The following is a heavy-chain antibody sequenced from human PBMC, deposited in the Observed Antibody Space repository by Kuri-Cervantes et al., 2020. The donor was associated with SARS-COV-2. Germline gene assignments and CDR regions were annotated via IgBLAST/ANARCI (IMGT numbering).Heavy chain of an antibody. J-gene: IGHJ4*02. CDR2: IDWDDDK. Sequence: SGPTLVKPTQTLTLTCTFSGFSLSTSGMRVSWIRQPPGKALEWLARIDWDDDKYYSTSLKTRLTISKDTSKNQVVLTMTNMDPVDTATYYCARIQATTVIADYWGQGTLVTVSS. CDR3: ARIQATTVIADY. CDR1: GFSLSTSGMR. V-gene: IGHV2-70*04. D-gene: IGHD4-11*01.